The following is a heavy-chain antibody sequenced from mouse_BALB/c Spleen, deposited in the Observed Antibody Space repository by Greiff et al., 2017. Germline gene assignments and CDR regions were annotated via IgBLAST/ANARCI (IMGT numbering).Heavy chain of an antibody. J-gene: IGHJ4*01. V-gene: IGHV5-12-1*01. Sequence: EVQGVESGGGLAKPGGSLKLSCAASGFAFSSYDMSWVRQTPEKRLEWVAYISSGGGSTYYPDTVKGRFTISRDNAKNTLYLQMSSLKSEDTAMYYCARQYDYVMDYWGQGTSVTVSS. CDR3: ARQYDYVMDY. D-gene: IGHD2-4*01. CDR1: GFAFSSYD. CDR2: ISSGGGST.